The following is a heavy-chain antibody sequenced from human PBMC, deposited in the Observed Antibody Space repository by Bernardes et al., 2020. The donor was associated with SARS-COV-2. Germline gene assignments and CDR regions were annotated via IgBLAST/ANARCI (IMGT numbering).Heavy chain of an antibody. D-gene: IGHD1-26*01. CDR1: SYTVTSCA. CDR2: ISAYNGNT. Sequence: ASVNVSFKTSSYTVTSCAICWVRHAPGEGLEWMGWISAYNGNTNYEQKLQGRVTMTTDTSTSTAYMELRSLRSDDTAVYYCARDVREVGATSGYYYYGMDVWGQGTTVTVSS. V-gene: IGHV1-18*01. CDR3: ARDVREVGATSGYYYYGMDV. J-gene: IGHJ6*02.